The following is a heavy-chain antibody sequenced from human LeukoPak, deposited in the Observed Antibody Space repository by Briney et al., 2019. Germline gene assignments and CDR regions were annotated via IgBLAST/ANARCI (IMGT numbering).Heavy chain of an antibody. D-gene: IGHD3-10*01. J-gene: IGHJ4*02. CDR2: ITPNSGAT. Sequence: ASVKVSCKASGYTFTAYNIHWVRQAPGQGLEWMGWITPNSGATNYAQQFQGRVTMTRDTSISIAYMELNNLISDDTAVYYCARGMGSGTYRRFDFWGQGTLVTVSS. V-gene: IGHV1-2*02. CDR3: ARGMGSGTYRRFDF. CDR1: GYTFTAYN.